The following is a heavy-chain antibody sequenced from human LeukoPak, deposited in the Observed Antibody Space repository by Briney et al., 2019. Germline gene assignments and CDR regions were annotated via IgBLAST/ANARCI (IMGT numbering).Heavy chain of an antibody. CDR1: GFTFSDYA. V-gene: IGHV3-23*01. Sequence: GGSLRLSCEASGFTFSDYAMSWVRQAPGKGLEWVSSIVKNSGSAYYADSVRGRFTISRDNSRNTLYLQMNNLRPEDTALYYYAKDPNFDHLLIYDYNMDVWGQGTTVTVSS. D-gene: IGHD3-9*01. CDR3: AKDPNFDHLLIYDYNMDV. J-gene: IGHJ6*02. CDR2: IVKNSGSA.